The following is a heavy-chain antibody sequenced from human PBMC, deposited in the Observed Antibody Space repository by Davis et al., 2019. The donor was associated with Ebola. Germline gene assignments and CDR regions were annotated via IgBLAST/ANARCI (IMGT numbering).Heavy chain of an antibody. V-gene: IGHV1-18*01. CDR3: ARDSITMVRGVSPTDY. J-gene: IGHJ4*02. CDR2: ISAYNGNT. CDR1: GYTFTSYG. Sequence: ASVKVSCKASGYTFTSYGISWVRQAPGQGLEWMGWISAYNGNTNYAQKLQGRVTMTTDTSTSTAYMELRSLRSDDTAVYYCARDSITMVRGVSPTDYWGQGTLVTVSS. D-gene: IGHD3-10*01.